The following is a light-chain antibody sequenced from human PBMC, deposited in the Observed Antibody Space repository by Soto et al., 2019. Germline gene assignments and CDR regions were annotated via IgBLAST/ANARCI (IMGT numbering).Light chain of an antibody. CDR1: QNIGNF. CDR2: GAS. J-gene: IGKJ5*01. CDR3: QKSYSSLIT. V-gene: IGKV1-39*01. Sequence: IQITHAPSYRSISVCNRGNITFLASQNIGNFLNWYQQNPGRAPKLLIYGASSLQTGVPSRISGSGSGTDFTLTISSLQPEDFATYYCQKSYSSLITCGKGQQLAI.